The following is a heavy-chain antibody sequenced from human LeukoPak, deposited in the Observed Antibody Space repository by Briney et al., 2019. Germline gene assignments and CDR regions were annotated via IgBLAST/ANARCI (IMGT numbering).Heavy chain of an antibody. Sequence: GGSLRLSCAASGFTFSSYSMNWVRQAPGKGLEWVSSISSSSSYIYYADSVKGRFTISRDNAKNSLNLQMNSLRAEDTAVYYCARDAGDSSGFPDYWGQGTLVTVSS. D-gene: IGHD3-22*01. CDR3: ARDAGDSSGFPDY. V-gene: IGHV3-21*01. CDR2: ISSSSSYI. J-gene: IGHJ4*02. CDR1: GFTFSSYS.